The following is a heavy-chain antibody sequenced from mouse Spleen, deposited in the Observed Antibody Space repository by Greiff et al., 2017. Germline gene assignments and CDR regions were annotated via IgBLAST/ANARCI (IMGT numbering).Heavy chain of an antibody. J-gene: IGHJ4*01. Sequence: EVKLMESGGGLVQSGRSLRLSCATSGFTFSDFYMEWVRQAPGKGLEWIAASRNKANDYTTEYSASVKGRFIVSRDTSQSILYLQMNALRAEDTAIYYCARDPDLYMDYWGQGTSVTVSS. CDR3: ARDPDLYMDY. CDR1: GFTFSDFY. CDR2: SRNKANDYTT. V-gene: IGHV7-1*01. D-gene: IGHD6-1*01.